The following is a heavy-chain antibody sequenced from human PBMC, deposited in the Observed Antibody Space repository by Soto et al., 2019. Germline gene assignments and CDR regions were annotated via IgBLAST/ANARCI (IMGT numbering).Heavy chain of an antibody. Sequence: SETLSLTCTVSGDSIRSSSYWGWIRQPPGKGLEWIGSIYSTGNTYYNPSLNSQVTISVDTSKNQFSLNVISVSSALRLYLQKNSLRAEDTAVYYCAKDPKTIWCGELLSYYYYGMDVWGQGTTVTVSS. V-gene: IGHV4-38-2*02. CDR3: NSLRAEDTAVYYCAKDPKTIWCGELLSYYYYGMDV. CDR2: IYSTGNT. CDR1: GDSIRSSSY. D-gene: IGHD3-10*01. J-gene: IGHJ6*02.